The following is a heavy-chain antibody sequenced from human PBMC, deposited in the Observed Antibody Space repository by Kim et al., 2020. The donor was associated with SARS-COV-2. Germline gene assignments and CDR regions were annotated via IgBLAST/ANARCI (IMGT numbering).Heavy chain of an antibody. CDR2: ISYDGSNK. J-gene: IGHJ4*02. CDR1: GFTFSSYA. Sequence: GGSLRLSCAASGFTFSSYAMHWVRQAPGKGLEWVAVISYDGSNKYYADSVKGRFTISRDNSKNTLYLQMNSLRAEDTAVYYCARASGYYQDFDYWGQGTL. CDR3: ARASGYYQDFDY. D-gene: IGHD3-22*01. V-gene: IGHV3-30-3*01.